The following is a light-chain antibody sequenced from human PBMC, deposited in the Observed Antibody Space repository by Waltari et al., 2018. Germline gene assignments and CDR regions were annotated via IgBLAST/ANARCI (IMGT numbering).Light chain of an antibody. Sequence: QSALTQPASVSGSPGQSITISCTGTSSDVGNYDSVSWYQKNPGKAPQLIIYEINMRPSGISNRFSGAKSGNTASLTISSLQAEDEADYYCCSYVTGGTLVFGGGTRRTVL. J-gene: IGLJ2*01. CDR2: EIN. V-gene: IGLV2-23*02. CDR3: CSYVTGGTLV. CDR1: SSDVGNYDS.